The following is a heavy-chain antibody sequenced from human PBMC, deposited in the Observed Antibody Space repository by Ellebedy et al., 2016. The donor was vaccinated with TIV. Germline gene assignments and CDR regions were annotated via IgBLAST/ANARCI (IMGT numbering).Heavy chain of an antibody. CDR1: GFTFSSYA. CDR3: ANYDYSDYFVVY. Sequence: GESLKISCAASGFTFSSYAMGWVRQAPGRGLEWVSAISATAGSTYYTDSVKGRFTISRDNSKSTLYLQMNSLRAEDTAVYYFANYDYSDYFVVYWGQGALVTVSS. J-gene: IGHJ4*02. D-gene: IGHD4-11*01. CDR2: ISATAGST. V-gene: IGHV3-23*01.